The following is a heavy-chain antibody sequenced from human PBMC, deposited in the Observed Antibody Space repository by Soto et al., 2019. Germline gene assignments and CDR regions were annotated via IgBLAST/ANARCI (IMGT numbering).Heavy chain of an antibody. CDR1: GGSLSDYH. Sequence: NPSETLSLTCAVYGGSLSDYHWSWIRQPPGKGLEWIGEINHGGSTKYNPSLKSRVTISKDTSKKQVSLKLTSVTAADTAVYYCARVSVTIFGVVMGHYYYAMDVWGQGTTVTVSS. CDR3: ARVSVTIFGVVMGHYYYAMDV. CDR2: INHGGST. D-gene: IGHD3-3*01. J-gene: IGHJ6*02. V-gene: IGHV4-34*01.